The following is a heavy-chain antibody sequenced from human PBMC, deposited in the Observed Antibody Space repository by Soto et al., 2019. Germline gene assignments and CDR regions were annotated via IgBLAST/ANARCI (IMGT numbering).Heavy chain of an antibody. D-gene: IGHD5-12*01. Sequence: QVQLQESGPGLVRPSETLSLTCTVSGGSVGTGINYWTWIRQPPGEGLEWIGNIFTSGRANYDPSLKTRVTISVDTSKNQFSLKLTSVTAADTAVYYCARDGKVDIDRGGYYYYDMDVWGQGTTVTVSS. CDR2: IFTSGRA. CDR1: GGSVGTGINY. J-gene: IGHJ6*02. CDR3: ARDGKVDIDRGGYYYYDMDV. V-gene: IGHV4-61*01.